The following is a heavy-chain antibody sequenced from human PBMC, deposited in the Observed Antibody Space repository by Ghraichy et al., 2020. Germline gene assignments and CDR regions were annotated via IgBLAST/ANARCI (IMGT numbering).Heavy chain of an antibody. CDR2: ISYDGSNK. Sequence: GGSLRLSCAASGFTFSSYGMHWVRQAPGKGLEWVAVISYDGSNKYYADSVKGRFTISRDNSKNTLYLQMNSLRAEDTAVYYCAKDAEGGYGSGSYSVDYWGQGTLVTVSS. D-gene: IGHD3-10*01. CDR1: GFTFSSYG. J-gene: IGHJ4*02. CDR3: AKDAEGGYGSGSYSVDY. V-gene: IGHV3-30*18.